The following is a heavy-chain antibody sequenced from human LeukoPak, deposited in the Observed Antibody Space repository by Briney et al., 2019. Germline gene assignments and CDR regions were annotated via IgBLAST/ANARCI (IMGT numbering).Heavy chain of an antibody. CDR1: GYTFTGYY. CDR2: INPNSGGT. Sequence: ASMKVSCKASGYTFTGYYMQWVRQAPGQGLEWMGRINPNSGGTDYAQKFRGRATMTRDTSINTAYMELNRLRSDDTAVYYCAREYSTTWEDYHYYMDVWGKGTTVTVSS. D-gene: IGHD2/OR15-2a*01. J-gene: IGHJ6*03. V-gene: IGHV1-2*06. CDR3: AREYSTTWEDYHYYMDV.